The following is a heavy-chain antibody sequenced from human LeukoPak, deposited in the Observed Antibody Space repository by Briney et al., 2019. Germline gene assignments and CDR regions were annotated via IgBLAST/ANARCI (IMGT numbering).Heavy chain of an antibody. CDR3: ARDRDRGILAAGWFEP. Sequence: SETLSLTCGVSGGSINSDHWWSWVHQSPGKGLEWIGEIYHSGRTNYSPSLKSRLTMSVDKSKNEVSLKLTSVTAADTAVFYCARDRDRGILAAGWFEPWGQGTLVTVSS. J-gene: IGHJ5*02. V-gene: IGHV4-4*02. CDR2: IYHSGRT. CDR1: GGSINSDHW. D-gene: IGHD6-13*01.